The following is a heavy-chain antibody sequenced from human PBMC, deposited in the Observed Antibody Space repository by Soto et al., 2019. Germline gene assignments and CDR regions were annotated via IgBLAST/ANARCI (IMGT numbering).Heavy chain of an antibody. D-gene: IGHD1-20*01. CDR3: AGGWLYIWGDNWFDP. CDR1: GGSISSYY. J-gene: IGHJ5*02. Sequence: QVQLQESGPGLVKPSETLSLTCTVSGGSISSYYWSWIRQPPGKGLEWIGYIFYSGSTNYNPSLKSPVTFSVTTSKSLFSLKLSSVTAADTAVYYCAGGWLYIWGDNWFDPWGQGTLVTVSS. CDR2: IFYSGST. V-gene: IGHV4-59*01.